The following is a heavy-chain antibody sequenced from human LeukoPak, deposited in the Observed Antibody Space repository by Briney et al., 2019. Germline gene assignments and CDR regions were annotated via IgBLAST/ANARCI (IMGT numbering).Heavy chain of an antibody. CDR1: GFTFSTYA. D-gene: IGHD6-19*01. Sequence: VGSLRLSCAASGFTFSTYAMHWVRQAPGKGLEYVAAISSKGDYTHYANSVKGRFTISRDNSKNTLYLEMGSLRAEDMAVYYCARPSSSGWYAPFFWGQGTLVTVSS. J-gene: IGHJ4*02. CDR3: ARPSSSGWYAPFF. CDR2: ISSKGDYT. V-gene: IGHV3-64*01.